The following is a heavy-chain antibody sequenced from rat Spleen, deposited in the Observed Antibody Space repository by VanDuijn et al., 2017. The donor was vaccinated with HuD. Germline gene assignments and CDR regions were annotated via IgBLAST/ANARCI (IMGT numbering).Heavy chain of an antibody. CDR2: INSGGSDT. CDR3: TTWDYYDNRFDY. CDR1: GFTFSNYG. V-gene: IGHV5-29*01. D-gene: IGHD1-6*01. Sequence: EVQLVESGGGLVQPGRSLKLSCAASGFTFSNYGMAWVRQGPKKGLEWVASINSGGSDTSYPVSVKDRFTISRDNDKSTLHLQMDSLRSEDTATYYCTTWDYYDNRFDYWGQGVMVTVSS. J-gene: IGHJ2*01.